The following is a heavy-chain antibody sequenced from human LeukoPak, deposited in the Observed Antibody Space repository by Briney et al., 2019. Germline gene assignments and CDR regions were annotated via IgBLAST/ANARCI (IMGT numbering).Heavy chain of an antibody. J-gene: IGHJ5*02. D-gene: IGHD2-2*01. V-gene: IGHV3-21*01. Sequence: GGSLRLSCAASGFTFSSYSMNWVRQAPGKGLEWVSSISSSSSYIYYADSVKGRFTISRDNAKNSLYLQMNSLRAEDTAVYYCASSYCSSTSCYPLEWFDPWGQGTLVTVSS. CDR1: GFTFSSYS. CDR3: ASSYCSSTSCYPLEWFDP. CDR2: ISSSSSYI.